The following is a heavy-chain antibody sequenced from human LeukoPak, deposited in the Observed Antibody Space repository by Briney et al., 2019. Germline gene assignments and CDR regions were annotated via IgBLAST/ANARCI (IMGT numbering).Heavy chain of an antibody. Sequence: SGTLSLTCAVSGGSISTDNWWSWVRQPPGKGLEWIAEVYHGGSTNHNPSLKSRVTISLDKSKNQFSLKLSSVTAADTAVYYCARTNYGRIYWYFDLWGRGTLVTVSS. D-gene: IGHD3-10*01. CDR3: ARTNYGRIYWYFDL. CDR1: GGSISTDNW. CDR2: VYHGGST. V-gene: IGHV4-4*02. J-gene: IGHJ2*01.